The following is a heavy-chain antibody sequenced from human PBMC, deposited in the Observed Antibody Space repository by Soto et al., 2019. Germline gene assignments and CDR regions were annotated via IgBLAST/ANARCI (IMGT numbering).Heavy chain of an antibody. J-gene: IGHJ2*01. D-gene: IGHD6-6*01. CDR2: IWYDGSNK. Sequence: QVQLVESGGGVVQPGRSLRLSCAASGFTFSSYGMHWVRQAPGKGLEWVAVIWYDGSNKYYADSVKGRFTISRDNSKNTLYLQMNSLRAEDTAVYYCVRGSIAARFDLWGRGTLVTVSS. CDR3: VRGSIAARFDL. CDR1: GFTFSSYG. V-gene: IGHV3-33*01.